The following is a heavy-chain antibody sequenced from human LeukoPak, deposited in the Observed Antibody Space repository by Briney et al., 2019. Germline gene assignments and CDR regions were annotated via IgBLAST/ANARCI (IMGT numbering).Heavy chain of an antibody. D-gene: IGHD5-18*01. CDR2: IYHSGST. CDR1: GYSISSGYY. CDR3: ARSGTAMAPDY. Sequence: PSETLSLTCTVSGYSISSGYYWGWIRQPPGKGLEWIGSIYHSGSTYYNPSLKSRVTISVDTSKNQFSLKLSSVTAADTAVYYCARSGTAMAPDYWGQGTLVTVSS. V-gene: IGHV4-38-2*02. J-gene: IGHJ4*02.